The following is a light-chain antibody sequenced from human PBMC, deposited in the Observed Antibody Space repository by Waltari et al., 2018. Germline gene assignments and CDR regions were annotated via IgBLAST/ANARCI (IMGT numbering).Light chain of an antibody. J-gene: IGLJ2*01. CDR3: ASFAGSNTL. CDR1: SPHIAVYNY. Sequence: QSALTQPPSASASPGQSVTIPCTGTSPHIAVYNYVSWYKQHPGKAPKLLIYEVSERPSGVPDRFSGSKSGITASLTVFGLQTEDEADYYCASFAGSNTLFGGGTKLTVL. CDR2: EVS. V-gene: IGLV2-8*01.